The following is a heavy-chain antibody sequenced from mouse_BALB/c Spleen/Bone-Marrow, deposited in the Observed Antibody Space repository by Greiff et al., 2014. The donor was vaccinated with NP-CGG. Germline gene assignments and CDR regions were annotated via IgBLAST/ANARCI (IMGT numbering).Heavy chain of an antibody. CDR1: CFNIKDTY. V-gene: IGHV14-3*02. Sequence: VQLKGSGAELVKPGGSVKLSCTASCFNIKDTYMHWVEQRPEQGLEWIGRIDPANGNTKYDPKFQGKATITADTSSNTAYLQLSSLTSEDTAVYYCARYYYGSSYFDYWGQGTTLTVSS. D-gene: IGHD1-1*01. CDR2: IDPANGNT. J-gene: IGHJ2*01. CDR3: ARYYYGSSYFDY.